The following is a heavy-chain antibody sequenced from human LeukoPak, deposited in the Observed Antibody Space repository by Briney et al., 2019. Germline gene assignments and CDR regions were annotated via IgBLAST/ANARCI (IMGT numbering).Heavy chain of an antibody. Sequence: SETLSLTCTVSGGSISSSSYYWGWIRQPPGKGLEWIGSIYYSGSTYYNPSLKSRVTISVDTSKNQFSLKLSSVTAADTAVYYCARHGKDYGDYPEADYWGQGTLITVSS. J-gene: IGHJ4*02. D-gene: IGHD4-17*01. V-gene: IGHV4-39*01. CDR3: ARHGKDYGDYPEADY. CDR2: IYYSGST. CDR1: GGSISSSSYY.